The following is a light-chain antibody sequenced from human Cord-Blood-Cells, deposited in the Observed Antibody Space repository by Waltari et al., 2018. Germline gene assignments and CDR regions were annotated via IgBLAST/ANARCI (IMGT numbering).Light chain of an antibody. CDR3: QQYYSTPGT. J-gene: IGKJ4*01. Sequence: DIVMTQYPDSLAVSLGERATINCKSSQSVLYSSNNKNYLAWYQQKPGQPPKLLIYWASTRESGVPDRFSGSGSGTDFTLTISSLQAEDVAVYYCQQYYSTPGTFGGGTKVEIK. V-gene: IGKV4-1*01. CDR1: QSVLYSSNNKNY. CDR2: WAS.